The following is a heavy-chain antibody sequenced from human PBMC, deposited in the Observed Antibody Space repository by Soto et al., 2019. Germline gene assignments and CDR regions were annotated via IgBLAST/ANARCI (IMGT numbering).Heavy chain of an antibody. D-gene: IGHD6-19*01. CDR3: ARGLSSGWFDY. J-gene: IGHJ5*01. V-gene: IGHV3-21*01. CDR1: GFTFSNYS. Sequence: EVQLVESGGGLVKPGGSLRVSCAASGFTFSNYSMNWVRQAPGKGLEWVSSISSTSKYIYYADSVKGRFTISRDNAKKSLYLKMNSLRAGDTAVYYCARGLSSGWFDYWGQGTLVTVSA. CDR2: ISSTSKYI.